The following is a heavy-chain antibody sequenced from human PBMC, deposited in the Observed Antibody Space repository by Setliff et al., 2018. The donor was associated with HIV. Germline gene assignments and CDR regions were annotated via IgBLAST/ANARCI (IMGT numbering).Heavy chain of an antibody. D-gene: IGHD3-10*01. V-gene: IGHV1-69*01. CDR1: GDTFRMDT. Sequence: KVSCKASGDTFRMDTISWLRQAPGHGPEWMGGIVAAFGSTTYAQKFQGRVRITADASTSTVYMELRILTPEDTAVYYCARDGSGILRGTFDIWGQGTLVTVSS. CDR3: ARDGSGILRGTFDI. CDR2: IVAAFGST. J-gene: IGHJ3*02.